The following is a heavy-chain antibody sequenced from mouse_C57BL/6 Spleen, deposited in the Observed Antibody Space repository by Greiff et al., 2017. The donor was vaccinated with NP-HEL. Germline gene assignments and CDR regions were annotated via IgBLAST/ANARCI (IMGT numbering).Heavy chain of an antibody. D-gene: IGHD2-12*01. J-gene: IGHJ3*01. Sequence: DVHLVESGGGLVQPKGSLKLSCAASGFSFNTYAMNWVRQAPGKGLEWVARIRSKSNNYATYYADSVKDRFTISRDDSESMLYLQMNNLKTEDTAMYYCVSDYSPFAYWGQGTLVTVSA. CDR2: IRSKSNNYAT. CDR3: VSDYSPFAY. CDR1: GFSFNTYA. V-gene: IGHV10-1*01.